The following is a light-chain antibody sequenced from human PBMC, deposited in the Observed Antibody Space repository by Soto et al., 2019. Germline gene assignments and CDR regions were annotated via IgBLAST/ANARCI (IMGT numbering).Light chain of an antibody. Sequence: IQGNESPSSMSASVGDRVTITRRASLNIREELDWYQQKPGKAPKRLIYDTTTLQSWVPSRFSGDVSGTEGTITISSLKSEDCSTYFCLQPKSYPWTFGQGTKVDIK. CDR3: LQPKSYPWT. V-gene: IGKV1-17*01. CDR2: DTT. J-gene: IGKJ1*01. CDR1: LNIREE.